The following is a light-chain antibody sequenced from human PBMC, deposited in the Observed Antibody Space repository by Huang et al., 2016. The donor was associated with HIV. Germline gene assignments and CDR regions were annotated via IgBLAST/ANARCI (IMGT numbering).Light chain of an antibody. J-gene: IGKJ1*01. CDR2: ATS. CDR1: QGIGNS. CDR3: QQYHSLPWT. V-gene: IGKV1-NL1*01. Sequence: DIQMTQSPSSLSASVGDRVTTTCRASQGIGNSLAWYQQKPEKAPRLLLYATSTWESGVPSRFSGSGSGTHYTLTINSLQPEDIASYYCQQYHSLPWTFGQGTKVEIK.